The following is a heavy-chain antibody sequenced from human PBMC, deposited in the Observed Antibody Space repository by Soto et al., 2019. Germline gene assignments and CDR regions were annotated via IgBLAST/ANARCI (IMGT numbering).Heavy chain of an antibody. CDR2: IFYTGST. V-gene: IGHV4-59*01. CDR3: ARVNRGAFDH. CDR1: GGSIHDYY. Sequence: QVQLQESGPGLVKPSQTLSLTCTVSGGSIHDYYWVWSHQPPGKGLEWIGSIFYTGSTDYNPSLKRRVTLSLATSKNQFSLNLSSVTAADTAVYYCARVNRGAFDHWGQGALVTVSS. J-gene: IGHJ4*02.